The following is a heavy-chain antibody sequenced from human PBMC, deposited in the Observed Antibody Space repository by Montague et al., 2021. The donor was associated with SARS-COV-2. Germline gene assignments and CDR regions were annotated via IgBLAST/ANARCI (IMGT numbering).Heavy chain of an antibody. J-gene: IGHJ4*02. V-gene: IGHV3-30-3*01. CDR3: ARDLYGGLYYFDY. D-gene: IGHD4-23*01. Sequence: SLRLSCAASGFTFSSYAMHWVRQAPGKGLEWVAVISYDGSNKYYADSVKGRFTISRDNSKNTLYLQMNSLRAEDTVVYYCARDLYGGLYYFDYWGQGTLVTVSS. CDR2: ISYDGSNK. CDR1: GFTFSSYA.